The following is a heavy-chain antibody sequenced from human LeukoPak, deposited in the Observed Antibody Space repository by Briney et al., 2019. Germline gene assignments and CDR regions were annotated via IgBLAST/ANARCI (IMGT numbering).Heavy chain of an antibody. J-gene: IGHJ4*02. V-gene: IGHV4-38-2*01. CDR1: GYSISIAYY. Sequence: SETLSLTCAVPGYSISIAYYWGWIRQPPGKGLEWIGRIFRGGSTSYNPSLMSRLTMSMDTSKNQFSLQLTSVTAADMAVYYCARYDSRGSGSTQLEYWGQGILVTTSS. CDR3: ARYDSRGSGSTQLEY. D-gene: IGHD3-3*01. CDR2: IFRGGST.